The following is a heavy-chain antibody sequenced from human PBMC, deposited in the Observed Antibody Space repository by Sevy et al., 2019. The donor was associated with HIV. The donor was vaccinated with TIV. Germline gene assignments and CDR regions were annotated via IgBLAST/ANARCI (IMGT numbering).Heavy chain of an antibody. CDR1: GFTFSSYG. J-gene: IGHJ6*02. Sequence: GGSLRLSCAASGFTFSSYGMHWVRQAPGKGLEWVAVISYDGSDKYYADSVKGRFTISRENSKNMLYLQMNSLRAEDTAVYYCAKGGYCSGGSCYLYYYYDMDVWGQGTTVTVSS. V-gene: IGHV3-30*18. D-gene: IGHD2-15*01. CDR2: ISYDGSDK. CDR3: AKGGYCSGGSCYLYYYYDMDV.